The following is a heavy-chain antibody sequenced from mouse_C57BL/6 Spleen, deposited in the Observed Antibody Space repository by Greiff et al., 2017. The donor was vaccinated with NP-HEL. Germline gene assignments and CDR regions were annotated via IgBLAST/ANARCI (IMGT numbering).Heavy chain of an antibody. Sequence: EVKVEESGGGLVKPGGSLKLSCAASGFTFSSYTMSWVRQTPEKRLEWVATISGGGGNTYYPDSVKGRFTISRDNAKNTLYLQMSSLRSEDTALYYCARQGYYYGSFPFDYWGQGTTLTVSS. CDR1: GFTFSSYT. V-gene: IGHV5-9*01. CDR2: ISGGGGNT. CDR3: ARQGYYYGSFPFDY. D-gene: IGHD1-1*01. J-gene: IGHJ2*01.